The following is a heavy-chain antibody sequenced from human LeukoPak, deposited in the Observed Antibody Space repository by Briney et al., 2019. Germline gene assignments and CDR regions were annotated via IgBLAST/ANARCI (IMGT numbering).Heavy chain of an antibody. CDR2: IYTSGST. CDR1: GGSISSYY. Sequence: PSETLSLTCTVSGGSISSYYWSWIRQPAGKGLEWIGRIYTSGSTNYNPSLKSRVTISVDKSKNQFSLKLSSVTAADTAVYYCAREGAANFYYYYYYMDVWGKRTTVTVSS. V-gene: IGHV4-4*07. D-gene: IGHD1-26*01. CDR3: AREGAANFYYYYYYMDV. J-gene: IGHJ6*03.